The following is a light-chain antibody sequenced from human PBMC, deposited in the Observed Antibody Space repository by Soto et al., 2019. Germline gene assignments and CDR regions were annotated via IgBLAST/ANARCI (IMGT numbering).Light chain of an antibody. V-gene: IGKV3-15*01. J-gene: IGKJ2*01. CDR3: QQYNNWPPIT. CDR1: QSVSSN. Sequence: EIVMTQSPATLSVSPGERATLSCRASQSVSSNLAWYQQKPGQAPRLLIYGASTRATGIPARFSGSGSGTEFTLTISRMQSADVAVYYCQQYNNWPPITFGQGTKLEIK. CDR2: GAS.